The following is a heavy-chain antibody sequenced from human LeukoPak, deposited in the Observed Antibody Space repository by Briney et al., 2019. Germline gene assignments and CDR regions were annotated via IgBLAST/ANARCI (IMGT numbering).Heavy chain of an antibody. CDR3: AREEALGSGSFDY. D-gene: IGHD1-26*01. CDR2: IYYSGST. J-gene: IGHJ4*02. V-gene: IGHV4-39*07. Sequence: PSETLSLTCTVSGDSISSSSYYWAWIRQTPGKGLEWIGSIYYSGSTNYNPSLKSRVTISVDTSKNQFSLKLGSVTAADTAVYYCAREEALGSGSFDYWGQGTLVTVSP. CDR1: GDSISSSSYY.